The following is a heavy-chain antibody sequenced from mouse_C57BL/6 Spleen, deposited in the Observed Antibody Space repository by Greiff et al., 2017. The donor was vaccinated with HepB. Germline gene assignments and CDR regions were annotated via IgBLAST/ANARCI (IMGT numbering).Heavy chain of an antibody. J-gene: IGHJ1*01. Sequence: VQLKQSGPGLVQPSQSLSITCTVSGFSLTSYGVHWVRQSPGKGLEWLGVIWRGGSTDYNADCMSRLSITKDNSKSQVVFKMTSLQADDPAIYYCSSLIYYYGSSYERNWYFDVWGAGTTVTVCS. D-gene: IGHD1-1*01. CDR1: GFSLTSYG. CDR3: SSLIYYYGSSYERNWYFDV. CDR2: IWRGGST. V-gene: IGHV2-5*01.